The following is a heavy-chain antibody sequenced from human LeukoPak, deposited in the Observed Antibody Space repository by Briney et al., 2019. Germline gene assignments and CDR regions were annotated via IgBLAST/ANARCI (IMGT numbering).Heavy chain of an antibody. V-gene: IGHV3-48*03. J-gene: IGHJ5*02. CDR1: GFTFRSYE. CDR2: ITSSGNTM. D-gene: IGHD2-8*01. Sequence: GGSLRLSCADSGFTFRSYEMNWVRQAPGKGLEWVSFITSSGNTMYYADSVKGRFTISRDNAKNSLYLQMNSLRADDTAVYYCARLRSMYWFDRWGQGTLVTVSS. CDR3: ARLRSMYWFDR.